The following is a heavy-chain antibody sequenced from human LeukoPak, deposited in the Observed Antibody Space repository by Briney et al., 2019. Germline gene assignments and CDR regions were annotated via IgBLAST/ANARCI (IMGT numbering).Heavy chain of an antibody. CDR3: ARDSPYCSSTNCYFDY. CDR2: ITSSSDSI. D-gene: IGHD2-2*01. J-gene: IGHJ4*02. V-gene: IGHV3-48*02. CDR1: GFTFSAYS. Sequence: GGSLRLSCATSGFTFSAYSMIWVRQTPGKGLECLSYITSSSDSIHYADSVRGRFTVSRDNAKNSLYLQMNSLRDEDTAVYYCARDSPYCSSTNCYFDYWGQGTLVTVSS.